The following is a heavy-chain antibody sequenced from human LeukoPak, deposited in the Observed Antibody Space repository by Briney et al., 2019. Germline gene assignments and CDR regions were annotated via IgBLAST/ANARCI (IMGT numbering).Heavy chain of an antibody. D-gene: IGHD2-2*01. Sequence: GGSLRLSCAVSGLTFSSSVMSWVRQAPGKGLEWVSTISASGGGTYYADSVKGRFTISRDNSKNTLYLQVNSLRADDTAVYYCAKDNAYCSSLNCYFEYWGQGTLVTVSS. CDR2: ISASGGGT. CDR1: GLTFSSSV. CDR3: AKDNAYCSSLNCYFEY. V-gene: IGHV3-23*01. J-gene: IGHJ4*02.